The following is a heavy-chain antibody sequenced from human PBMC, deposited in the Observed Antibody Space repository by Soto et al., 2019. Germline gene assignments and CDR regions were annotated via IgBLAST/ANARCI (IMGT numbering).Heavy chain of an antibody. CDR3: ARQLAGYYDSSGYSDY. Sequence: SETLSLTCTVSGGSISSSSYYWGWIRQPPGKGLEWIGSIYYSGSTYYNPSLKSRVTISVDTSKNQFSLKLSSVTAADTAVYYCARQLAGYYDSSGYSDYWGQGTLVTVS. CDR1: GGSISSSSYY. V-gene: IGHV4-39*01. CDR2: IYYSGST. J-gene: IGHJ4*02. D-gene: IGHD3-22*01.